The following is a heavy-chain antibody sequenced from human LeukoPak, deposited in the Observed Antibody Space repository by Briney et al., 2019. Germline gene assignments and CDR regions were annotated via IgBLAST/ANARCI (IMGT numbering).Heavy chain of an antibody. CDR1: GVSISSSYSY. CDR2: IYYTGNT. V-gene: IGHV4-39*01. D-gene: IGHD3/OR15-3a*01. CDR3: ARQTGSGLFILP. Sequence: SETPSLTCTVSGVSISSSYSYWGWIRQPPGMGLEWIGSIYYTGNTYYNASLKSQVSISIDTSKNQFSLKLTSVTAADTAVYYCARQTGSGLFILPGGQGTLVTVSS. J-gene: IGHJ4*02.